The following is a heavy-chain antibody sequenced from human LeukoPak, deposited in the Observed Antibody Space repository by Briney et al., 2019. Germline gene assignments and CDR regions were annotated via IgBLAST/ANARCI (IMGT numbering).Heavy chain of an antibody. D-gene: IGHD3-22*01. Sequence: ASVKVSCKASGYTFTSYSMYWVRQAPGQGLEWMGIINPSGGSTSYAQKFQGRVSMTRDTSTSTVYMDLSSLRSEDTAVYYCARDKNHYDTRGDFWGQGTLVTVSS. CDR3: ARDKNHYDTRGDF. J-gene: IGHJ4*02. CDR2: INPSGGST. V-gene: IGHV1-46*01. CDR1: GYTFTSYS.